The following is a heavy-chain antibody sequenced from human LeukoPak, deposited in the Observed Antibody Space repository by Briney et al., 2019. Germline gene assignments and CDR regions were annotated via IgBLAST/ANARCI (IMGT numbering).Heavy chain of an antibody. Sequence: SQTLSLTCTVSGGSISSGGYFWSWIRQPPGKGLEWIGDISHSGSTYYNPSLKSRVTISVDTSKNQFSLKLSSVTAADTAVYYCALTGGAYGGNYYGMDVWGQGTTVTVSS. CDR3: ALTGGAYGGNYYGMDV. V-gene: IGHV4-30-2*01. CDR1: GGSISSGGYF. CDR2: ISHSGST. D-gene: IGHD4-23*01. J-gene: IGHJ6*02.